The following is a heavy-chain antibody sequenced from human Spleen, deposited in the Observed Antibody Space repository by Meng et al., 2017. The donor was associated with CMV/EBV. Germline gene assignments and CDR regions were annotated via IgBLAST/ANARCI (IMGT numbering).Heavy chain of an antibody. Sequence: GGSLRLSCAASGFTFSRHGMHWVRQAPGKGLEWVAVIWADGSNTYYADSVKGRFTISRDISKNILYLQMNSLTAEDTAMYYCARDATLPDYWGQGTLVTVSS. CDR2: IWADGSNT. CDR3: ARDATLPDY. V-gene: IGHV3-33*01. D-gene: IGHD2-2*01. J-gene: IGHJ4*02. CDR1: GFTFSRHG.